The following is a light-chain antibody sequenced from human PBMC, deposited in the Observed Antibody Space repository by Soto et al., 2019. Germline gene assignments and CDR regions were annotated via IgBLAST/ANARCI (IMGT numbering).Light chain of an antibody. Sequence: SVLTQPASVSGSPGQSITISCTGISSDVGVYNFVSWYQQHPGKAPKLMVYEDSRPSGVSDRFSGSRSGNTASLTISGLQAEDEGDYYCCSNAGTRTVFGGGTKLTVL. CDR2: EDS. V-gene: IGLV2-23*01. CDR3: CSNAGTRTV. CDR1: SSDVGVYNF. J-gene: IGLJ3*02.